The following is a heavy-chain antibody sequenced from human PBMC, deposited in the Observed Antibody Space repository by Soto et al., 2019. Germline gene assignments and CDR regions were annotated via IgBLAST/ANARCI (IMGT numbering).Heavy chain of an antibody. V-gene: IGHV3-74*01. CDR1: GFTFSYYW. J-gene: IGHJ3*02. CDR2: IHSDGSST. CDR3: ARGDRGAFDI. Sequence: EVQLVESGGGLVQPGESLRLSCAASGFTFSYYWMHWVRQAPGKGLVWVSRIHSDGSSTTYADSVKGRFTISRDNARNTVYLQMNSLRVEDTAVYYRARGDRGAFDIWGQGTVVTVSS. D-gene: IGHD1-26*01.